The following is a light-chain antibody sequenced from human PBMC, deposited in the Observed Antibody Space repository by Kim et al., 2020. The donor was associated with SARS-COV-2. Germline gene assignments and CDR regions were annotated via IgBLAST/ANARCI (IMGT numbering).Light chain of an antibody. V-gene: IGLV2-14*03. CDR1: SGDIGASKF. CDR3: SSFTTSISYV. J-gene: IGLJ1*01. CDR2: DVS. Sequence: QSALTQSASVSGSPGQSITISCTGTSGDIGASKFVSWYQQHPGKAPNLLIYDVSKRPSGLSDRFSASKSGNTASLTISGLQAEDEADYYCSSFTTSISYVFGTGTKVTVL.